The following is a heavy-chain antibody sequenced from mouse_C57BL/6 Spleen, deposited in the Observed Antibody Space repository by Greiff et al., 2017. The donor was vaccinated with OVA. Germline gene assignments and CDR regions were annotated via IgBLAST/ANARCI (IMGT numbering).Heavy chain of an antibody. V-gene: IGHV1-69*01. Sequence: QVQLQQPGAELVMPGASVKLSCKASGYTFTSYWMHWVKQRPGQGLEWIGEIDPSDSYTNYNQKFKGKSTLTVDKSSSTAYMQLSSLTSEDSAVYYCARDYYSNYSFDYWGQGTTLTVSS. CDR1: GYTFTSYW. CDR2: IDPSDSYT. J-gene: IGHJ2*01. CDR3: ARDYYSNYSFDY. D-gene: IGHD2-5*01.